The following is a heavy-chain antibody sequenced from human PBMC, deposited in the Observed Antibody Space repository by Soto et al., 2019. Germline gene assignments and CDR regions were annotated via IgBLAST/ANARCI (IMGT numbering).Heavy chain of an antibody. Sequence: SETLSLTCAVYGGSFSGYYWTWIRQPPGTGLEWIGEINHSGSTTYNPSLESRVTISVDTSKNQFSLKLSSVTAADTAVYYCARNSTYYYDGSGYNHHYYFDYWGQGTLVTVSS. V-gene: IGHV4-34*01. CDR1: GGSFSGYY. CDR3: ARNSTYYYDGSGYNHHYYFDY. CDR2: INHSGST. J-gene: IGHJ4*02. D-gene: IGHD3-22*01.